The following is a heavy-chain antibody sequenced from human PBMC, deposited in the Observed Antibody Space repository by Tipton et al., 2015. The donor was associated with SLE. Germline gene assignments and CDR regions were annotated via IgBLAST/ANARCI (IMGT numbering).Heavy chain of an antibody. CDR2: IKQDGSEK. D-gene: IGHD2-15*01. Sequence: SLRLSCVASGFTFSSYWVSWVRQSPGKGLEWVANIKQDGSEKYYVDSVKGRFTISRDNAKNSLYLQMSSLRAEDTAVYFCARKGCSGDNCYSDYWGQGTLVTVSS. CDR3: ARKGCSGDNCYSDY. V-gene: IGHV3-7*01. CDR1: GFTFSSYW. J-gene: IGHJ4*02.